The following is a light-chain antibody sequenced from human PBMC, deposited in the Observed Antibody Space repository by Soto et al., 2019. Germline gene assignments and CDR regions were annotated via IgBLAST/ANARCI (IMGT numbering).Light chain of an antibody. V-gene: IGKV1-8*01. CDR3: QQYYSYPRT. CDR1: QGISSD. Sequence: AIRMTQSPSSFSASTGDRVTITCRASQGISSDLAWYQQKPGKAPKLLIYAASTLQSGVPSRFSGSGSGTDFPRTISCLQSEDFANYYCQQYYSYPRTFGQGTKVEIK. CDR2: AAS. J-gene: IGKJ1*01.